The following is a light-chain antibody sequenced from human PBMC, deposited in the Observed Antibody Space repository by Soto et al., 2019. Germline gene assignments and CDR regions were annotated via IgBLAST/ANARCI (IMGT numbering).Light chain of an antibody. Sequence: QSVLTQQPSVSGAPGQRVTISCTGSSSNIGAGYNVHWYQQLPGTAPKLLIYGNSNRPSGVPDRFSGSKSGTSASLAITGLQADDEADYYCQSYDSSMRGWVFGGGTKVTVL. V-gene: IGLV1-40*01. CDR2: GNS. CDR3: QSYDSSMRGWV. CDR1: SSNIGAGYN. J-gene: IGLJ3*02.